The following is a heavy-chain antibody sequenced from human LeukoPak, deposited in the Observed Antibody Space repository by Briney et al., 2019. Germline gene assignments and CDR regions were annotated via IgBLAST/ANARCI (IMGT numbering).Heavy chain of an antibody. Sequence: QPGGSLRLSCAASGFTFNNYWMHWVRQAPGKGLVWVSRINSDGSSTGYADSVKGRFTISRDNAKNTLYLQMNSLRAEDTAVYYCARGSGSSPDAFDIWGQGTMVTVSS. CDR3: ARGSGSSPDAFDI. D-gene: IGHD5-12*01. CDR1: GFTFNNYW. V-gene: IGHV3-74*01. CDR2: INSDGSST. J-gene: IGHJ3*02.